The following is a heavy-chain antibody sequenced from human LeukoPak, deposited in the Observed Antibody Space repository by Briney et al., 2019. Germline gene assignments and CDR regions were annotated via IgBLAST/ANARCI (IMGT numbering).Heavy chain of an antibody. CDR3: ARGARGSYSY. V-gene: IGHV4-61*05. CDR2: IFYSGST. Sequence: PSETLSLTCTVSGGSISSSNYYWSWIRQPPGKGLEWIGYIFYSGSTNYNPSLKSRVTISVDTSKNQFSLNLSSVTAADTAVYYCARGARGSYSYWGQGTLVTVSS. D-gene: IGHD1-26*01. J-gene: IGHJ4*02. CDR1: GGSISSSNYY.